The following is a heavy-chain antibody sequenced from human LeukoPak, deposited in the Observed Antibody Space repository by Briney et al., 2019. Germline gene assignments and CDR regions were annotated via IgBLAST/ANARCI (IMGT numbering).Heavy chain of an antibody. D-gene: IGHD6-13*01. CDR3: AGSSVERQQLARFDY. CDR2: INLSGGGT. Sequence: ASVKVSCKASEYPFINYYMHWVRQAPGQGLEWMGIINLSGGGTSHAQKFQGRVTMNRDTSTTTVYMELSSLRSEDTAVYYCAGSSVERQQLARFDYSGQGTLVTVSS. V-gene: IGHV1-46*01. J-gene: IGHJ4*02. CDR1: EYPFINYY.